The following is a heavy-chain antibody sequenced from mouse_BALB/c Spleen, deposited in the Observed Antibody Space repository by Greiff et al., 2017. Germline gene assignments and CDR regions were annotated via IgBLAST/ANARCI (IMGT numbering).Heavy chain of an antibody. Sequence: QVQLQQPGAELVKPGASVKLSCKASGYTFTSYYMYWVKQRPGQGLEWIGGINPSNGGTNFNEKFKSKATLTVDKSSSTAYMQLSSLTSEDSAVYYCTRSYYYGSSPYYYAMDYWGQGTSVTVSS. CDR2: INPSNGGT. D-gene: IGHD1-1*01. J-gene: IGHJ4*01. CDR1: GYTFTSYY. CDR3: TRSYYYGSSPYYYAMDY. V-gene: IGHV1S81*02.